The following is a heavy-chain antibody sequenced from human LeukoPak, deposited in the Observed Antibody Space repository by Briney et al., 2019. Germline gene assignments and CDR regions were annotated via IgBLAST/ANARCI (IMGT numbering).Heavy chain of an antibody. CDR2: IYPDDSNT. CDR1: GYSFTNYW. CDR3: ARLFRNYFDSSGRGRLDY. J-gene: IGHJ4*02. V-gene: IGHV5-51*01. Sequence: KPGESLKISCKGSGYSFTNYWIGWVRQMPGKGLEWMGIIYPDDSNTRYNPSFQGQVTISVDKSIGTAYLQWSSLKASDTAMFYCARLFRNYFDSSGRGRLDYWGQGTLVTVSS. D-gene: IGHD3-22*01.